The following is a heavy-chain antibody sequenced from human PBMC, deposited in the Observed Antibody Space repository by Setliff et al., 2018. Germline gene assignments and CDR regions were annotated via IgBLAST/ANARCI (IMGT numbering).Heavy chain of an antibody. J-gene: IGHJ3*02. CDR3: AKGGYCSGGSCYSIHALDI. D-gene: IGHD2-15*01. Sequence: GGSLRLSCAASGYTFSSYGMHWVRQAPGKGLEWVAVIWYDGSNKYYGDSVKGRFTISRDNSKNTLYLQMNSLRAEDTAVYYCAKGGYCSGGSCYSIHALDIWGQGTKVTVSS. V-gene: IGHV3-33*06. CDR2: IWYDGSNK. CDR1: GYTFSSYG.